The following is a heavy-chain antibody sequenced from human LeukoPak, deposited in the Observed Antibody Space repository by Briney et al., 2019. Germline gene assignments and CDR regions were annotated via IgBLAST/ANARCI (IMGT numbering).Heavy chain of an antibody. D-gene: IGHD6-25*01. CDR1: GGSISSSSYY. CDR2: IYYSGST. J-gene: IGHJ3*02. V-gene: IGHV4-39*07. Sequence: SETLSLTCTVSGGSISSSSYYWGWIRQPPGKGLEWIGSIYYSGSTYYNPSLKSRVTISVDTSKNQFSLKLSSVTAADTAVYYCARLRRLLGRDAFDIWGQGTMVTVSS. CDR3: ARLRRLLGRDAFDI.